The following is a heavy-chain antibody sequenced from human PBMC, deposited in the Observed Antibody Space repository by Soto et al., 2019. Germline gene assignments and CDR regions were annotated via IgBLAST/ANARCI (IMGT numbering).Heavy chain of an antibody. CDR1: GGSISSYY. Sequence: QVQLQESGPGLVKPSETLSLTCTVSGGSISSYYWSWIRQLPGKGLEWIGYIYYSGSTNYNPSLKSRVTISVDTSKNQFSLKLSSVTAADTAVYYCASQLGYDYVWGSYSHDAFDIWGQGTMVTVSS. D-gene: IGHD3-16*01. CDR2: IYYSGST. V-gene: IGHV4-59*08. CDR3: ASQLGYDYVWGSYSHDAFDI. J-gene: IGHJ3*02.